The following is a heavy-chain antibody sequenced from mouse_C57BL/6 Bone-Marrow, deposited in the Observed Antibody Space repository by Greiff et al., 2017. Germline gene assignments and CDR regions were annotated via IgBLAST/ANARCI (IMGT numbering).Heavy chain of an antibody. CDR2: IDPSDSYT. Sequence: VQLQQPGAELVMPGASVKLSCKASGYTFTSYWMHWVKQRPGQGLEWIGEIDPSDSYTNYNQKFKGKSTLTVDKSSSTAYMQLSSLTSEDSAVYYCARSRLWYYFDDWGQGTTLTVSS. D-gene: IGHD1-1*02. J-gene: IGHJ2*01. CDR3: ARSRLWYYFDD. V-gene: IGHV1-69*01. CDR1: GYTFTSYW.